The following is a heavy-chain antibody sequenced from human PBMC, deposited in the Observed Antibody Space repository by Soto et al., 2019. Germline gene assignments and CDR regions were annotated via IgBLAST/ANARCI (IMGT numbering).Heavy chain of an antibody. Sequence: EVQLLESGGGLVQPGGSLRLSCTASGFTFSTYAMTWVRQAPGKGLEWVSAISGGGGPTYYADSVKGRFTLSRDNSKITLYLQMNSLRADDTAVYYCAKVSRFLDSGLIWGQGTLVTVSS. V-gene: IGHV3-23*01. CDR1: GFTFSTYA. D-gene: IGHD3-10*01. J-gene: IGHJ3*02. CDR2: ISGGGGPT. CDR3: AKVSRFLDSGLI.